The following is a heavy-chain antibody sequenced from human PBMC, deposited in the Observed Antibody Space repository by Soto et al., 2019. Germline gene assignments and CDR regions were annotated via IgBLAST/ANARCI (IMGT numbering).Heavy chain of an antibody. J-gene: IGHJ4*02. CDR1: GFTFSSYE. CDR3: ARDFRSGSYYMIFDY. Sequence: PGGSLRLSCAASGFTFSSYEMNWVRQAPGKGLEWVSYISSSGSTIYYADSVKGRFTISRDNAKNSLYLQMNSLRAEDTAVYYCARDFRSGSYYMIFDYWGQGTLVTVSS. CDR2: ISSSGSTI. V-gene: IGHV3-48*03. D-gene: IGHD1-26*01.